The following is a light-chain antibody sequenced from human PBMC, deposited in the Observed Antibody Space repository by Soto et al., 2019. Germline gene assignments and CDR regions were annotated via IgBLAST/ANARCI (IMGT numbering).Light chain of an antibody. CDR3: QMWDSSSYHPYVV. Sequence: SYELTQPPSVSVAPGQTARITCGGSDIRGQSVHWYQQKAGQAPLLVVYRDHNRPSGIPERFSGSNSGNTAALTITRSEAGDEADYYCQMWDSSSYHPYVVFGGGTQLTVL. J-gene: IGLJ2*01. V-gene: IGLV3-21*02. CDR1: DIRGQS. CDR2: RDH.